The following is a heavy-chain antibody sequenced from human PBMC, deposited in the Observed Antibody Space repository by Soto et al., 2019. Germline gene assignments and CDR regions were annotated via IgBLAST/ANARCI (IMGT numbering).Heavy chain of an antibody. J-gene: IGHJ4*02. CDR3: ARSIVVVTALDD. CDR2: IDPRGGRP. Sequence: GASVKVSCKASGYTFTSYFIHWVRQAPGQGLEWMGLIDPRGGRPNYPQKFQDRVIMTRDTSTTTVYMELSSLRSEDTAVYYCARSIVVVTALDDWGQGTLVTVSS. V-gene: IGHV1-46*01. CDR1: GYTFTSYF. D-gene: IGHD2-21*02.